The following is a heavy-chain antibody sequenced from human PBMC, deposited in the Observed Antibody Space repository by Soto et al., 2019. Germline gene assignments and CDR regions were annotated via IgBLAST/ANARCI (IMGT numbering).Heavy chain of an antibody. CDR3: ASSGIQLWLHIDY. CDR2: IIPIFGTA. J-gene: IGHJ4*02. CDR1: GGTFSSYA. Sequence: SVKVSCKASGGTFSSYAISWVRQAPGQGLEWMGGIIPIFGTANYAQKFQGRVTITADESTSTAYMELSSLRSEGTAVYYCASSGIQLWLHIDYWGQGTLVTVSS. D-gene: IGHD5-18*01. V-gene: IGHV1-69*13.